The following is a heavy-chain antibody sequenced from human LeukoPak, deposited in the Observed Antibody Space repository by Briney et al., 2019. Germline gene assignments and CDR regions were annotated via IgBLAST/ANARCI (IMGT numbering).Heavy chain of an antibody. CDR2: INHSGST. Sequence: PSETLSLTCAVYGGSFSGYYWSWIRQPPGKGLEWIGEINHSGSTNYNPSLKSRVTISVDTSKNQFSLKLSSATAADTAVYYCARVGSSSWFPLDYWGQGTLVTVSS. D-gene: IGHD6-13*01. CDR1: GGSFSGYY. V-gene: IGHV4-34*01. J-gene: IGHJ4*02. CDR3: ARVGSSSWFPLDY.